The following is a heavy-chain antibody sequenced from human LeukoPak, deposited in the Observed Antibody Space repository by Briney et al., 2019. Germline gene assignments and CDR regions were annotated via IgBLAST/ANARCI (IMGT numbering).Heavy chain of an antibody. CDR3: ASPMADMITFGGVIGWFRN. D-gene: IGHD3-16*02. V-gene: IGHV4-38-2*02. CDR1: GYSISSGYY. Sequence: SETLSLTCTVSGYSISSGYYWGWMRQPPGKGLEWIGSIYHSGSTYYNPSLKSRVTISVDTSKNQFSLKLSSVTAADTAVYYCASPMADMITFGGVIGWFRNWGQGTLVTVSS. J-gene: IGHJ4*02. CDR2: IYHSGST.